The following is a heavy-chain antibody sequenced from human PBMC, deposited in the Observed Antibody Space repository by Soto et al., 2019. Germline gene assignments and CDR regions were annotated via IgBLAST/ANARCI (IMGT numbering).Heavy chain of an antibody. J-gene: IGHJ5*02. CDR3: ARHPYTTPRWFDP. CDR1: GDSISRSSYY. Sequence: QLQLQESGPGLVKPSETLSLTCTVSGDSISRSSYYWGWIRHPPGKGLEWIGSIYNTGDTSYNPSLKSRVTISVGTSKNQFAVRLNSVTAADTSVYYGARHPYTTPRWFDPWGQGTLVTVSS. D-gene: IGHD1-1*01. CDR2: IYNTGDT. V-gene: IGHV4-39*01.